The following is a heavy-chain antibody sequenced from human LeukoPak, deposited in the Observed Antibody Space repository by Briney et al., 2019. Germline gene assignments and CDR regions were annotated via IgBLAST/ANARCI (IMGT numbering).Heavy chain of an antibody. CDR2: INHSGST. J-gene: IGHJ4*02. V-gene: IGHV4-34*01. D-gene: IGHD2-21*01. CDR1: GGSFSGYY. CDR3: ARNALWSLDY. Sequence: SETLSLTCAVYGGSFSGYYWSWIRQPPGKGLGWIGEINHSGSTNYNPSLKSRVTISVDTSKNQFSLKLSSVTAADTAVYYCARNALWSLDYWGQGTLVTVSS.